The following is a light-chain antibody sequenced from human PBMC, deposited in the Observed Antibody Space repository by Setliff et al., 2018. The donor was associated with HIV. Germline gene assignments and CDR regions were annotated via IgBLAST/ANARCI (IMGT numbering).Light chain of an antibody. CDR3: QQYGSSPIT. CDR1: QSVNSY. CDR2: GAS. V-gene: IGKV3-20*01. J-gene: IGKJ5*01. Sequence: EIVLTQSPGTLSLSPGERATLSCRASQSVNSYLAWYQQKPGQAPRLLIYGASSRATGIPDRISGSGSGTDFTLTISRLEPEDFAVFYCQQYGSSPITFGQGTRLEIK.